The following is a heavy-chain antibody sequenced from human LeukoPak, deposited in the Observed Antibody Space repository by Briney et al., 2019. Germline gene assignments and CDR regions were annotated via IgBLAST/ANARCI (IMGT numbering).Heavy chain of an antibody. V-gene: IGHV3-7*03. CDR2: IKQDGSEE. CDR3: AKDVSVSPGSFDY. Sequence: GGSLRLPCAASGFTFSNYWMSWVRQAPGKGLEGVANIKQDGSEEYYVDSLKGRFTISRDNAKNSLYLQMDSLRAEDTALYYCAKDVSVSPGSFDYWGQGTLVTVSS. D-gene: IGHD2-8*01. J-gene: IGHJ4*02. CDR1: GFTFSNYW.